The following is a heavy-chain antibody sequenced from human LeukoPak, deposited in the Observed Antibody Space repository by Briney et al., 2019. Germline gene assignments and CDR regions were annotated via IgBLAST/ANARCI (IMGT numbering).Heavy chain of an antibody. CDR1: GGSFSGYY. V-gene: IGHV4-34*01. CDR2: INHSGST. D-gene: IGHD3-9*01. J-gene: IGHJ6*03. CDR3: ARVASLRYFDWSTTNYYYYMDV. Sequence: SETLSLTCAVYGGSFSGYYWSWIRQPPGKGLEWIGEINHSGSTNYNPSLKSRVTISVDTSKNQFSLKLSSVTTADTAVYYCARVASLRYFDWSTTNYYYYMDVWGKGTTVTISS.